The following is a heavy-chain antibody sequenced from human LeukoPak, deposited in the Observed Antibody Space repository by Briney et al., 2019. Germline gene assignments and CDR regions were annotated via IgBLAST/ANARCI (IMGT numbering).Heavy chain of an antibody. CDR1: RFTFSSYS. J-gene: IGHJ5*02. D-gene: IGHD3-16*02. V-gene: IGHV3-21*01. CDR3: ARARYDYVWGSYRNNWFDP. CDR2: IGSSGSYI. Sequence: GGSLRLSCAASRFTFSSYSMNWVRQAPGKGLEWVSSIGSSGSYIYYADSVKGRFTISRDNAKNSLYLQMNSLRAEDTAVYYCARARYDYVWGSYRNNWFDPWGQGTLVTVSS.